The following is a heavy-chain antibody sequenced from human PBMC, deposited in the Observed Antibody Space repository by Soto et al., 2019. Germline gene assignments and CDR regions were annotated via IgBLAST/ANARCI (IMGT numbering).Heavy chain of an antibody. V-gene: IGHV3-23*01. CDR3: AKAPHASDYAGRGFDF. D-gene: IGHD5-12*01. Sequence: EVQLLESGGGLEQTGGSLRLSCEASGFNFDSYAMGWVRQAPGKGLGWVSAISSRGDRVYYADSVKGRSTISRDNSKNTLFLQMNSLRAEDTAVFYCAKAPHASDYAGRGFDFWGQGTLVTVSS. CDR1: GFNFDSYA. CDR2: ISSRGDRV. J-gene: IGHJ4*02.